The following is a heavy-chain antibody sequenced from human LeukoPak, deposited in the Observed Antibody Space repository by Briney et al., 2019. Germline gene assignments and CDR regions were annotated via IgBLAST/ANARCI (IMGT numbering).Heavy chain of an antibody. CDR1: GFTFSSYE. CDR2: MTSDGNTI. V-gene: IGHV3-48*03. J-gene: IGHJ4*02. D-gene: IGHD2-8*01. Sequence: GGSLRLSCAASGFTFSSYEMNWVRQAPGRGLEWVSYMTSDGNTIYYSDSVKGRFTISRDNAKNSLYLQMNSLRVEDTAVYYCARSVHYFDFWGQGTLVTVSS. CDR3: ARSVHYFDF.